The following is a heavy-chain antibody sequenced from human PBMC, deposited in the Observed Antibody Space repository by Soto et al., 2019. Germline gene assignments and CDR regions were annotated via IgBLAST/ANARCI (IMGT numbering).Heavy chain of an antibody. CDR3: AKDTHDYGDYVFDY. CDR1: GFTFDDYA. J-gene: IGHJ4*02. Sequence: LRLSCAASGFTFDDYAMHWVRQAPGKGLEWVSGISWNSGSIGYADSVKGRFTISRDNAKNSLYLQMNSLRAEDTALYYCAKDTHDYGDYVFDYWGQGTLVTVSS. D-gene: IGHD4-17*01. V-gene: IGHV3-9*01. CDR2: ISWNSGSI.